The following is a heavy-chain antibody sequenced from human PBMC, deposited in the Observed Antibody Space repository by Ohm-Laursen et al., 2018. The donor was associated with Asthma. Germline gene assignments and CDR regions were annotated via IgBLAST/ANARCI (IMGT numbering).Heavy chain of an antibody. D-gene: IGHD2-15*01. Sequence: SLRLSCTASGFTFRSYAMHWVRQAPGRGLEWVAVISYDGSNKYYADSVKGRFTISRDNSMNTLYLQMNSLRSEDTAVYYCARPSPCSGGSCLHYYYYGMDVWGQGTTVTVSS. J-gene: IGHJ6*02. CDR2: ISYDGSNK. V-gene: IGHV3-30*04. CDR3: ARPSPCSGGSCLHYYYYGMDV. CDR1: GFTFRSYA.